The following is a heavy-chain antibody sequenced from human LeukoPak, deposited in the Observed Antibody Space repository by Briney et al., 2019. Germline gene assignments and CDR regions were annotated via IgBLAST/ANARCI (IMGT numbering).Heavy chain of an antibody. V-gene: IGHV1-18*01. D-gene: IGHD2-2*01. CDR1: GYTFTSYG. CDR3: ARDAGYCSSTSCGNWFDP. Sequence: ASVKVSCKASGYTFTSYGISWVRQAPGQGLEWMGWISAYNGNTNYAQKLQGRVTMTTDTSTSTAYMELRSLRSDDTAVYYCARDAGYCSSTSCGNWFDPWGQGTLVTVSS. J-gene: IGHJ5*02. CDR2: ISAYNGNT.